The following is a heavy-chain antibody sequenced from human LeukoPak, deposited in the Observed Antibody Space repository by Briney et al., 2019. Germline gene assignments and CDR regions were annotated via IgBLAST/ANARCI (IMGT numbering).Heavy chain of an antibody. D-gene: IGHD3-22*01. CDR2: ISSDGSNT. Sequence: GGSLRLSCAASGFTLSRYWMHWVRQVPGKGLVWVSYISSDGSNTSYADSVKGRFTISRDNAKNTVYLQMSSLRAEDTAVYYCARAGGTMIVVPTPTWFDPWGQGTLVTVSS. CDR1: GFTLSRYW. J-gene: IGHJ5*02. CDR3: ARAGGTMIVVPTPTWFDP. V-gene: IGHV3-74*01.